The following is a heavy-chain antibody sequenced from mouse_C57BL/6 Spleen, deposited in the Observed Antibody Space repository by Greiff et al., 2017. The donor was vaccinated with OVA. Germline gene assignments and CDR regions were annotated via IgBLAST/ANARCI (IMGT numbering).Heavy chain of an antibody. CDR1: GYTFTSYW. V-gene: IGHV1-72*01. CDR3: AKYGDYDWFAY. J-gene: IGHJ3*01. D-gene: IGHD2-13*01. Sequence: QVQLQQSGAELVKPGASVKLSCTASGYTFTSYWMHWVQQRPGRGLEWIGRIDPNSGGTKYNEKFKSKATLTVDKPSSTAYMQLSSLTAKDSAVYYCAKYGDYDWFAYWGQGTLVTVSA. CDR2: IDPNSGGT.